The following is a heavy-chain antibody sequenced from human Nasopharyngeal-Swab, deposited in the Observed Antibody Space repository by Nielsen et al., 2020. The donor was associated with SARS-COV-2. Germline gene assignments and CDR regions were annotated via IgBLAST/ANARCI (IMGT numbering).Heavy chain of an antibody. Sequence: GGSLRLSCAASGFTFRSHWMTWVRQAPGKGLEWVANIKQDGSEKEYVDSVKGRFTISRDNAQNSVYLQMNSVRVDDTAVYYCARGIGWFPDWGQGTLVTVSS. CDR2: IKQDGSEK. CDR1: GFTFRSHW. CDR3: ARGIGWFPD. J-gene: IGHJ4*02. D-gene: IGHD6-19*01. V-gene: IGHV3-7*01.